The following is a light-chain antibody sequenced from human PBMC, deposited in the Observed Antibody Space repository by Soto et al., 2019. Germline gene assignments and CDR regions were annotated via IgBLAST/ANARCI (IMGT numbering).Light chain of an antibody. CDR2: EVN. CDR1: SSDIGAFNY. Sequence: QSALTQPASVCGSPGQSITISCSGTSSDIGAFNYVSWYHQHPGKAPKLIIYEVNKRPSGVSNRFSGSKSGNAASLTISGSQAEDEGDYYCSSYTDISTVIFGGGTKLTVL. J-gene: IGLJ2*01. CDR3: SSYTDISTVI. V-gene: IGLV2-14*01.